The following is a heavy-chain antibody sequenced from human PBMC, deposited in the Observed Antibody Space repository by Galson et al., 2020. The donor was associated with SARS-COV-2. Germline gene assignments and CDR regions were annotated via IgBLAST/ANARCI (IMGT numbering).Heavy chain of an antibody. CDR3: ATGTRFVAAAAHGNNWFDP. D-gene: IGHD6-13*01. J-gene: IGHJ5*02. CDR2: FDPEAGET. CDR1: GYTLTELS. Sequence: ASVKVSCKVSGYTLTELSMHWVRQAPGKGLEWMGGFDPEAGETIYAQKFQGRVTMTEDTSTDTAYMELSSVRSEDTAVYYCATGTRFVAAAAHGNNWFDPWGQGTLVTVSS. V-gene: IGHV1-24*01.